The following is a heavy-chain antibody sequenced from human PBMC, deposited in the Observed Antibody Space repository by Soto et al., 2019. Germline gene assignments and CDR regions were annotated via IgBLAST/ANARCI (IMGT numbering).Heavy chain of an antibody. CDR1: GFTFDDYA. J-gene: IGHJ1*01. CDR2: ISWNSGSI. CDR3: AKDNPIRFGEFEYFQH. D-gene: IGHD3-10*01. V-gene: IGHV3-9*01. Sequence: EVQLVESGGGLVQPGRSLRLSCAASGFTFDDYAMHWVRQAPGKGLEWVSGISWNSGSISYADSVKGRFTISRDNAKNSLYLQMNSLRAEDTALYYCAKDNPIRFGEFEYFQHWGQGTLVTVSS.